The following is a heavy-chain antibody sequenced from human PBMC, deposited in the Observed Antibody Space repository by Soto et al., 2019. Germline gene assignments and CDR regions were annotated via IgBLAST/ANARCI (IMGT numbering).Heavy chain of an antibody. J-gene: IGHJ5*02. CDR3: TQVYGSGSWGWYFHS. CDR2: VFWDGGE. CDR1: GFSLTTTGVG. Sequence: QITLRESGPSLVKPTETLTLTCTFSGFSLTTTGVGVGWVRQPPGKALEGLAVVFWDGGERYSPSLKSRVTITKDTAKDQVVFTMATMDPADTATYFCTQVYGSGSWGWYFHSWGQGTLVTVSS. D-gene: IGHD1-26*01. V-gene: IGHV2-5*02.